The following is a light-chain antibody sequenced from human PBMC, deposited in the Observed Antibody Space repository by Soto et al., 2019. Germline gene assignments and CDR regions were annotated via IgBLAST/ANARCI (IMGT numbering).Light chain of an antibody. Sequence: QSVLTQPPSASGTPGQRVTISCSGSSFNIGSNYVYWYQQFPGAAPRLLIFRNNQRPSGVPDRFSGSKSGHSASLAIGGLRAEDEADYYCGTCAGSQSGVVFGGGTKVTVL. CDR1: SFNIGSNY. J-gene: IGLJ2*01. V-gene: IGLV1-47*01. CDR3: GTCAGSQSGVV. CDR2: RNN.